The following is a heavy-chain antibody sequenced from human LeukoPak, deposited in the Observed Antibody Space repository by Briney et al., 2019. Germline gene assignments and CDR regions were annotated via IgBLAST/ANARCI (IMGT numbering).Heavy chain of an antibody. CDR1: GFTFHDYA. J-gene: IGHJ3*02. D-gene: IGHD5-18*01. CDR2: ISWNSGII. V-gene: IGHV3-9*01. Sequence: GGSLRLSCAASGFTFHDYAMHWVRQAPGKGLEWVSGISWNSGIIGYADSVKGRFTTSRDNSKNTLYLQMNSLRAEDTAVYYCARARSRYGYGDAFDIWGQGTMVTVSS. CDR3: ARARSRYGYGDAFDI.